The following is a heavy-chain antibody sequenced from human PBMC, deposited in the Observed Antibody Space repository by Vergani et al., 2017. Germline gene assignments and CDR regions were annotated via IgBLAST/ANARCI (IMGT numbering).Heavy chain of an antibody. Sequence: QVQLQQWGAGLLKPSETLSLTCAVYGGSFSGYYWSWIRQPPGKGLEWIGEINHSGSTNYNPSLKSRVTISVDTSKNQFSLKLSSVTAADTAVYYCAREGLYYDSSGSLDYWGQGTLVTVSS. V-gene: IGHV4-34*01. D-gene: IGHD3-22*01. J-gene: IGHJ4*02. CDR2: INHSGST. CDR3: AREGLYYDSSGSLDY. CDR1: GGSFSGYY.